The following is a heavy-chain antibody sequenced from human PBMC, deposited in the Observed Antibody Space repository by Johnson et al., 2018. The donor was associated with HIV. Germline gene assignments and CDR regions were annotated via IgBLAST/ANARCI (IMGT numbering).Heavy chain of an antibody. Sequence: VQLVESGGGLVQPGGSLRLSCAASGFTVSGNYMSWVRQAPGKGLEWVANIKQDGSAKYYVDSVKGRFTISRDNAKNSLYLQMNSLRAEDTAVYYCAKAIVVVTADAFDIWGQGTMVTVSS. CDR2: IKQDGSAK. CDR1: GFTVSGNY. CDR3: AKAIVVVTADAFDI. V-gene: IGHV3-7*01. D-gene: IGHD2-21*02. J-gene: IGHJ3*02.